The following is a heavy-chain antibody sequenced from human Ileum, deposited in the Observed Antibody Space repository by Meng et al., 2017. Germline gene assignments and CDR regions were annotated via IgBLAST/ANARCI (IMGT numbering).Heavy chain of an antibody. CDR2: MYPSGTT. V-gene: IGHV4-4*02. D-gene: IGHD6-19*01. J-gene: IGHJ4*02. Sequence: QLRLKGSGPCVFEPSETRSPPYVVSGASISSGHWWSWGRQPPGKGLEWIGEMYPSGTTNYNPSLKSRVTISMDTSKNQLSLKLSSVTAADTAVYYCARHIAVSGTRGFDSWGQGTLVTVSS. CDR3: ARHIAVSGTRGFDS. CDR1: GASISSGHW.